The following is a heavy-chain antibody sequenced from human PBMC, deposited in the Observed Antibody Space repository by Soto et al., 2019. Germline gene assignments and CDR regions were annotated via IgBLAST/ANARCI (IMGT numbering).Heavy chain of an antibody. J-gene: IGHJ4*02. V-gene: IGHV1-69*12. CDR2: IIPIFGTA. CDR1: GDTFNKYA. CDR3: ARGARFLEWLSFDH. Sequence: QVQLEQSGAEVKTLGSSVKVSCKASGDTFNKYAISWVRQAPGQGLEWMGGIIPIFGTANYAPQFQDRVTITADEATSTADMDLTSLKSDDTAVYFCARGARFLEWLSFDHWGQGTLVTVSS. D-gene: IGHD3-3*01.